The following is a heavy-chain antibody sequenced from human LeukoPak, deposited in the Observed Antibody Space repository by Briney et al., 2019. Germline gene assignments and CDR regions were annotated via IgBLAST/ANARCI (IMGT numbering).Heavy chain of an antibody. J-gene: IGHJ6*03. D-gene: IGHD6-19*01. V-gene: IGHV1-8*03. CDR1: GYTFTSYD. CDR3: ARCCSSGWYPYYYYMDV. Sequence: ASVKVSCKASGYTFTSYDINWVRQATGQGLEWMGWMNPNSGNTGYAQKFQGRVTITRNTSISTAYMELSSLRSEDTAVYYCARCCSSGWYPYYYYMDVWGKGTTVTVS. CDR2: MNPNSGNT.